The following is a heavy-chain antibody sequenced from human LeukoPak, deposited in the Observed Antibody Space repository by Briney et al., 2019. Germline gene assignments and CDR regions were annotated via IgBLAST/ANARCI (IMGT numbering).Heavy chain of an antibody. Sequence: SETVSLTCTVSGGSISSAGSYWGWIRQSPGKGLEWIGSLSYSGNTYNNPSLKSRVSISVDTSKNQFSLKLSSVTAADTAVYYCAKNYDESGVIMVDDAFDIWGQGTMVSVSS. J-gene: IGHJ3*02. V-gene: IGHV4-39*07. CDR3: AKNYDESGVIMVDDAFDI. CDR2: LSYSGNT. CDR1: GGSISSAGSY. D-gene: IGHD3-22*01.